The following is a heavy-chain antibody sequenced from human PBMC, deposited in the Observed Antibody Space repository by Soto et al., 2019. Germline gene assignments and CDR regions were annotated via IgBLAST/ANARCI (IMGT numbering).Heavy chain of an antibody. J-gene: IGHJ4*02. D-gene: IGHD6-19*01. CDR3: ARNFFGSATTSSDF. V-gene: IGHV4-39*01. CDR2: IFYSGST. CDR1: GGSLNRSPNF. Sequence: PSETLSLTCTVSGGSLNRSPNFWGWIRQPPGKGLEWIASIFYSGSTYYNPSLKSRATISVDTSKNSFSLELRSVTASDTAVYYCARNFFGSATTSSDFWGQGTLVTVSS.